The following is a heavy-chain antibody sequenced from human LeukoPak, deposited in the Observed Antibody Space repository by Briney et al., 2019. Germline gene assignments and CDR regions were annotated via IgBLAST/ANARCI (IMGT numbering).Heavy chain of an antibody. D-gene: IGHD6-19*01. V-gene: IGHV3-23*01. Sequence: GGSLRLSCAASGFTFSSYAMSWVRQAPGKGLEWVSAISGSGGSTYYADSVKGRFTISRDNSKNTLYLQMNSLRAEDTAVYYCAKDQLYSGWYSCFGYWGQGTLVTVSS. CDR2: ISGSGGST. CDR3: AKDQLYSGWYSCFGY. CDR1: GFTFSSYA. J-gene: IGHJ4*02.